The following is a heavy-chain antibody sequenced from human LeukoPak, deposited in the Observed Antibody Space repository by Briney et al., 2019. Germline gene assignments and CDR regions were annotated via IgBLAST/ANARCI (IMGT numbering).Heavy chain of an antibody. Sequence: GGSLRLSCAASGFTFSSYAMSWVRQAPGKGLEWVSAISGSGGSTYYADSVKGRFTISRDNSKNTLYLQMNSLRAEDTAVYYCANQFPCFYDSSGYYDFLSYYYGMDVWGQGTTVTVSS. CDR1: GFTFSSYA. CDR3: ANQFPCFYDSSGYYDFLSYYYGMDV. J-gene: IGHJ6*02. D-gene: IGHD3-22*01. CDR2: ISGSGGST. V-gene: IGHV3-23*01.